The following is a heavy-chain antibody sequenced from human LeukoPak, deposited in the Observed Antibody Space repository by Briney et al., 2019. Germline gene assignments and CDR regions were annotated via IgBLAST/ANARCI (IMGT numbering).Heavy chain of an antibody. CDR2: ISTSGSYT. J-gene: IGHJ4*02. Sequence: PGRSLRLSCAASGFTFSDYYMSWIRQAPGKGLEWVSYISTSGSYTNYADSVKGRFTISRDNAKNSLYLQLNSLRAEDTAVYYCARDRSSANPDYWGQGTLVTVSS. V-gene: IGHV3-11*06. CDR1: GFTFSDYY. CDR3: ARDRSSANPDY.